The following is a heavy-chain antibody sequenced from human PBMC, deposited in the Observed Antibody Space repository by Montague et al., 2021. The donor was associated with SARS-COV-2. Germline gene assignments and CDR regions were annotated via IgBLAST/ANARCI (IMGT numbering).Heavy chain of an antibody. D-gene: IGHD3-3*01. V-gene: IGHV4-34*01. CDR1: GGSLSGYY. Sequence: SETLSLTCAVYGGSLSGYYWSWIRQPPGEGLEWIAEISHSGSTSYNPSLKSRATISVDTSKNQLSLKLSSVTAADTAVYYCATLPSSFTIFGVVQGYYFDDWGQGTLVTVSS. CDR2: ISHSGST. J-gene: IGHJ4*02. CDR3: ATLPSSFTIFGVVQGYYFDD.